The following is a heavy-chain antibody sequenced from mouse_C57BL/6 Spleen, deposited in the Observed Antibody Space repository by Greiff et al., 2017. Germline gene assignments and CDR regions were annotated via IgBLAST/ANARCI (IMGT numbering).Heavy chain of an antibody. D-gene: IGHD2-4*01. Sequence: QVQLKESGAELARPGASVKLSCKASGYTFTSYGISWVKQRTGQGLEWIGEIYPRSGNTYYNEKFKGKATLTADKSSSTAYMELRSLTSEDSAVYFCALIYYDPRGAMDYWGQGTSVTVSS. CDR3: ALIYYDPRGAMDY. V-gene: IGHV1-81*01. CDR1: GYTFTSYG. CDR2: IYPRSGNT. J-gene: IGHJ4*01.